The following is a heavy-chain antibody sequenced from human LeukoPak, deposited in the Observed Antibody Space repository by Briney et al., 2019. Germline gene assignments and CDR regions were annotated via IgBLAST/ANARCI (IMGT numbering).Heavy chain of an antibody. Sequence: PSETLSLTCTVSGGSISTYYWSWIRQPPGKELEWLGYIYSSGSTNYNPSLKSRVTISVDTSKNQFSLKLSSVTAADTAVYYCASTVTTPPLHYYGMDVWGQGTTVTVSS. V-gene: IGHV4-59*01. CDR3: ASTVTTPPLHYYGMDV. J-gene: IGHJ6*02. CDR1: GGSISTYY. CDR2: IYSSGST. D-gene: IGHD4-11*01.